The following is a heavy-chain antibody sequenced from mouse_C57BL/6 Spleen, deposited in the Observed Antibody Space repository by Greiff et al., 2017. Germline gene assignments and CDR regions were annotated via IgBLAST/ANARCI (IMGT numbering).Heavy chain of an antibody. J-gene: IGHJ2*01. Sequence: VQLQQSGPVLVKPGASVKMSCKASGYTFTDYYMNWVKQSHGKSLEWIGVINPYNGGTSYNQKFKGKATLTVDKSSSTAYMELNSLTSEDSSVSYCARSSDYGFDYWGQGTTLTVSS. CDR3: ARSSDYGFDY. D-gene: IGHD2-4*01. CDR2: INPYNGGT. V-gene: IGHV1-19*01. CDR1: GYTFTDYY.